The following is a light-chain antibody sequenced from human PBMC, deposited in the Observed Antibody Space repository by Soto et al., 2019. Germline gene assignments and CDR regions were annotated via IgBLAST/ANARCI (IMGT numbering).Light chain of an antibody. Sequence: DIQMTQSPSTLSASVGERVIITCRASQSISIWLAWYQQRPGKAPKLLIYKASSLQSGVPSRFSGSGSGTEFTLTISSLQHDDFATYYCQQYTSNPWTFGQGTKVEIK. J-gene: IGKJ1*01. CDR3: QQYTSNPWT. CDR1: QSISIW. V-gene: IGKV1-5*03. CDR2: KAS.